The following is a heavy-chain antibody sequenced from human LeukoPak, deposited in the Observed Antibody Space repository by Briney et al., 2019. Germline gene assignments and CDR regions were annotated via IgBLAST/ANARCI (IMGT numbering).Heavy chain of an antibody. CDR2: ITYNSGTI. V-gene: IGHV3-9*01. Sequence: GGSLRLSCAASGFSFDDYGMHWVRQAPGKGLEWVSGITYNSGTIGYADSVKGRFTISRDNAKNSLHLQMNSLRVEDTAVYCARDGDEYSYGYGDAFDIWGQGTMVTISS. J-gene: IGHJ3*02. CDR3: ARDGDEYSYGYGDAFDI. CDR1: GFSFDDYG. D-gene: IGHD5-18*01.